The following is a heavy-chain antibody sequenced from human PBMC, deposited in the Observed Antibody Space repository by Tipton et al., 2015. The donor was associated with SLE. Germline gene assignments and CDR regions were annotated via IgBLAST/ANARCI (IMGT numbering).Heavy chain of an antibody. CDR1: GGSISTYY. CDR3: ASSRTGADI. CDR2: IYYSGST. D-gene: IGHD7-27*01. Sequence: TLSLTCTVSGGSISTYYWSWIRQPPGKGLEWIGYIYYSGSTNYNPSLKSRVTISVDTSKNQFSLEMSSVTAADTAVYYCASSRTGADIWGQGTMVTVSS. V-gene: IGHV4-59*01. J-gene: IGHJ3*02.